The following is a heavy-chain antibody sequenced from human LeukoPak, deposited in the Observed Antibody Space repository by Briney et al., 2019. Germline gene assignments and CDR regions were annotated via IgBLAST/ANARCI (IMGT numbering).Heavy chain of an antibody. CDR3: TTDRNWDRLYYFDY. CDR1: GFIFSNYW. CDR2: IKSKTDGGTT. V-gene: IGHV3-15*01. D-gene: IGHD7-27*01. J-gene: IGHJ4*02. Sequence: GGSLRLSCAASGFIFSNYWMNWVRQAPGKGLEWVGRIKSKTDGGTTDYAAPVKGRFTISRDDSKNTLYLQMNSLKTEDTAVYYCTTDRNWDRLYYFDYWGQGTLVTVSS.